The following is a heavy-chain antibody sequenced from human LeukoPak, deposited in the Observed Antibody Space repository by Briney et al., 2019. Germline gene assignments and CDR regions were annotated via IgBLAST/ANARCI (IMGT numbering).Heavy chain of an antibody. J-gene: IGHJ4*02. CDR1: RFTFSSYD. D-gene: IGHD1-26*01. CDR2: ISDSGGST. Sequence: PGVSLTLPCAASRFTFSSYDVSWVRQAPGKGLEWVSAISDSGGSTYYADSVKGRFTISRDNSKNTLYLQMNSLRAEDTAIYYCAKRDTTYWGQGTLVTVSS. CDR3: AKRDTTY. V-gene: IGHV3-23*01.